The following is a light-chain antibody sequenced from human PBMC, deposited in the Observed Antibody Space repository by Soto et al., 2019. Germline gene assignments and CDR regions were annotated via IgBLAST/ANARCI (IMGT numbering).Light chain of an antibody. J-gene: IGKJ1*01. CDR1: QSVSSSY. CDR2: GAS. Sequence: LAPGERVTLSCRASQSVSSSYLTWYQQKPGQAPRLLIYGASTRATSIPARFSGSGSGTDFTLTITSLEPEDFAVYYCHQYGSSPSTFGQGTKVDI. V-gene: IGKV3-20*01. CDR3: HQYGSSPST.